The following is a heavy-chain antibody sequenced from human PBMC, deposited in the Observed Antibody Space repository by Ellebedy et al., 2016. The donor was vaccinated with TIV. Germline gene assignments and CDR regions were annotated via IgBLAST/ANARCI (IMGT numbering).Heavy chain of an antibody. J-gene: IGHJ4*02. V-gene: IGHV4-34*01. CDR3: AKWTVGYCSSASCYTGDY. CDR2: FNLGGTT. CDR1: GGSFTNYY. D-gene: IGHD2-2*02. Sequence: SQTLSLTCAVYGGSFTNYYWSWIRQLPGKGLEWIGEFNLGGTTNYNPSLKSRVTISVDTSKNQFSLKLNSVTAADTAVYYCAKWTVGYCSSASCYTGDYWGQGSLVTVSS.